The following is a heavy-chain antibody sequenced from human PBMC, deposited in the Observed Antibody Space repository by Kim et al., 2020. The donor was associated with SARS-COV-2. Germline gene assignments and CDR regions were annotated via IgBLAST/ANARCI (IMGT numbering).Heavy chain of an antibody. Sequence: SETLSLTCPVPPTSIHSTPHYCSSIRQPPGKGLAWMGSTYYTGSTYYNPSLKSPVPISVDPPKNQFSLKLSSVTAADTAVYYCASNYEAVVDPWGQGTQVPVSP. CDR2: TYYTGST. CDR3: ASNYEAVVDP. J-gene: IGHJ5*02. V-gene: IGHV4-39*01. D-gene: IGHD3-22*01. CDR1: PTSIHSTPHY.